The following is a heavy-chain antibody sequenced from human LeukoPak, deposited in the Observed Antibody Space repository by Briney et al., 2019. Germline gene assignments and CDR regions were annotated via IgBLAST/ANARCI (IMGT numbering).Heavy chain of an antibody. J-gene: IGHJ4*02. CDR3: ARENGYRLDY. D-gene: IGHD5-18*01. CDR2: ISSGSSTI. CDR1: GFTFSFYS. V-gene: IGHV3-48*04. Sequence: GGSLRLSCVASGFTFSFYSMNWVRQAPGKGLEWVSYISSGSSTIYYADSVKGRFTISRDNARNSLYLQIGSLRVDDTAVYFCARENGYRLDYWGQGSLVTVSS.